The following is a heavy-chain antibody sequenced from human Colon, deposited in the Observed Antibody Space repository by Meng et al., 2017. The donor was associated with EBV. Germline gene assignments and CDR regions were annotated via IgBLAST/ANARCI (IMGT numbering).Heavy chain of an antibody. CDR3: ARRPTGIDY. CDR1: GDSVTNGGYS. Sequence: QLQLQESGSGLVKPSQTLSLTCVVSGDSVTNGGYSWSWIRQPPGKGLEWIGYIYHSGSTKYNPSLKSRVTISVDTSKNQLSLMLSSVTAADTAVYYCARRPTGIDYWGQGTLVTVSS. J-gene: IGHJ4*02. V-gene: IGHV4-30-2*01. D-gene: IGHD2-8*02. CDR2: IYHSGST.